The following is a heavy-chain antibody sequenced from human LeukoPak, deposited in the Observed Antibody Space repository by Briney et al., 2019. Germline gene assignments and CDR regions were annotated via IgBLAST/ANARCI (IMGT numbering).Heavy chain of an antibody. J-gene: IGHJ4*02. Sequence: PGGSLRLSCAASGFTFSSYAMHWVRQAPGKGLEWVAVISYDGSNKYYADSVKGRFTISRDNSKNTLYLQMNSLRAEDTAVYYCARDRARGSQLYYFDYWGQGTLVTVSS. CDR3: ARDRARGSQLYYFDY. V-gene: IGHV3-30-3*01. D-gene: IGHD1-26*01. CDR2: ISYDGSNK. CDR1: GFTFSSYA.